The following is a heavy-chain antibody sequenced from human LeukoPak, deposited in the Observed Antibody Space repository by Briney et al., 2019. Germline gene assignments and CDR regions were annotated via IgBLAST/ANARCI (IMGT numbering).Heavy chain of an antibody. V-gene: IGHV1-2*02. CDR2: INPNSGGT. CDR3: ARGRPESNVVVVAATEFDP. J-gene: IGHJ5*02. CDR1: GYSFTGYY. Sequence: ASVKGSSKASGYSFTGYYMHWVRQAPGQGLEWMGWINPNSGGTNYAQKFQGRVTMTRDTSISTTYMEVSRLTSDDTAVYYCARGRPESNVVVVAATEFDPWGQGTLVTVSS. D-gene: IGHD2-15*01.